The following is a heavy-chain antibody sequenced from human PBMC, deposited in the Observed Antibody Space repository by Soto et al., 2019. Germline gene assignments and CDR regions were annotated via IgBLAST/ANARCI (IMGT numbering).Heavy chain of an antibody. CDR2: IATGHGNV. CDR3: AKGSPMWTPDY. D-gene: IGHD2-21*01. Sequence: GASVKVSCKPSGYTFTDYSIRWVRQAPGQALEWLGWIATGHGNVTVSQKVQGRLTITRAPSTTTVYMDLTSLSSEDTAVYYGAKGSPMWTPDYWGQGTLVTVSS. V-gene: IGHV1-3*04. J-gene: IGHJ4*02. CDR1: GYTFTDYS.